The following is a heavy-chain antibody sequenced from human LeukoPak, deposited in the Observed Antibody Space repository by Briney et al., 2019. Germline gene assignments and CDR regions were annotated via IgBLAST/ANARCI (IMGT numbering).Heavy chain of an antibody. V-gene: IGHV1-2*02. CDR1: GYTFTVYY. J-gene: IGHJ6*02. CDR3: ARGVPGYYYGMDV. Sequence: ASVKVSSKASGYTFTVYYMHWVRQAPGQGLGWMGWINPNSGGTNYAQKFQGRVTITRDTSISTAYMELSRLRSDDTAVYYCARGVPGYYYGMDVWGQGTTVTVSS. CDR2: INPNSGGT.